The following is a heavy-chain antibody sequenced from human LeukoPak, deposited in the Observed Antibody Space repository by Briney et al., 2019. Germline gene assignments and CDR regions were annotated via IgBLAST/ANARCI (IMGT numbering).Heavy chain of an antibody. CDR1: GFTFDDYA. J-gene: IGHJ4*02. D-gene: IGHD6-13*01. CDR3: AKAFSGYSRSWYEFVY. V-gene: IGHV3-9*01. Sequence: GGSLRLSCAASGFTFDDYAMHWVRQAPGKGLEWVSGIGWNSGSIGYADSVKGRFTISRENAKNSLYLQMNSLRAEDTALCYCAKAFSGYSRSWYEFVYWGEGTLVSVSS. CDR2: IGWNSGSI.